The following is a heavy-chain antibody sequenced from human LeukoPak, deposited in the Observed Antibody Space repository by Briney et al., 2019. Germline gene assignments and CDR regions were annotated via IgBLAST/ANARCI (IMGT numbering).Heavy chain of an antibody. CDR3: ARPRVVIAQFYFDY. CDR2: IKQDGSEK. D-gene: IGHD2-21*01. Sequence: GGSLRLSCAASGFTFSSYWMSWVRQAPGKGLEWVANIKQDGSEKYYVDSVKGRFTISRDNAKNSLYLQMNSLRAEDTAVYYCARPRVVIAQFYFDYWGQGTLVTVSS. CDR1: GFTFSSYW. J-gene: IGHJ4*02. V-gene: IGHV3-7*01.